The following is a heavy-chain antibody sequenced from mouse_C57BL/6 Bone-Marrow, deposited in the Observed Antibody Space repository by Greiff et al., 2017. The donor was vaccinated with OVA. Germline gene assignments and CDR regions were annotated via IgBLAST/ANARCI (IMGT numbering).Heavy chain of an antibody. CDR3: GRGASDYDVGY. Sequence: VQLQQPGAELVMPGASVKLSCKASGYTFTSYWMHWVKQRPGQGLEWIGEIDPSDSYTTYNQKFKGKSTLTVDKSSSSTYMLHSSLTSEDSAVYYCGRGASDYDVGYWGKGTTLTVSS. D-gene: IGHD2-4*01. V-gene: IGHV1-69*01. CDR1: GYTFTSYW. J-gene: IGHJ2*01. CDR2: IDPSDSYT.